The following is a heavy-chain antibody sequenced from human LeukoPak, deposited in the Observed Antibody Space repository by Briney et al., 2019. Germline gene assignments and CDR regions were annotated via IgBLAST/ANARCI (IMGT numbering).Heavy chain of an antibody. Sequence: SXKVSCKASGGTFSSYAISWVRQAPGQGLEWMGRIIPIFGTANYAQKFQGRVTITTDESTSTAYMELSSLRSEDTAVYYCARDRPLKYYDSSGYLFFDYWGQGTLVTVSS. CDR1: GGTFSSYA. D-gene: IGHD3-22*01. CDR2: IIPIFGTA. J-gene: IGHJ4*02. V-gene: IGHV1-69*05. CDR3: ARDRPLKYYDSSGYLFFDY.